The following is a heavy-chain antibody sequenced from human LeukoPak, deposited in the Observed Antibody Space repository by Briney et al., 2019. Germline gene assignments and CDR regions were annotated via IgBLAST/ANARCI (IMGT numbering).Heavy chain of an antibody. CDR2: ISYDGSNK. CDR3: AKDIVGATVQFDP. J-gene: IGHJ5*02. D-gene: IGHD1-26*01. V-gene: IGHV3-30-3*01. CDR1: GFTFSSYA. Sequence: PGGSLRLSCAASGFTFSSYAMHWVRQAPGKGLEWVAVISYDGSNKYYADSVKGRFTISRDNSKNTLYLQMNSLRAEDTAVYYCAKDIVGATVQFDPWGQGTLVTVSS.